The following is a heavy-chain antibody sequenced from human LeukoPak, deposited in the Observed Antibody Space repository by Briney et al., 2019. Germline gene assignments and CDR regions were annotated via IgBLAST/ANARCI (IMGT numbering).Heavy chain of an antibody. D-gene: IGHD3-16*02. J-gene: IGHJ5*02. CDR2: INHIGST. V-gene: IGHV4-34*01. CDR3: ARGQYDYVWGSYRYTGFDP. CDR1: GGSFSGYY. Sequence: SETLSLTCAVYGGSFSGYYWSWIRQPPGKGLEWIGEINHIGSTNYNPSLKSRVTISVDTSKNQFSLKLSSVTAADTAVYYCARGQYDYVWGSYRYTGFDPWGQGTLVTVSS.